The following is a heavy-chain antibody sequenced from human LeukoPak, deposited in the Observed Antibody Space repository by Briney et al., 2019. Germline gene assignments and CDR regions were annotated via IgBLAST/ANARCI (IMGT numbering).Heavy chain of an antibody. CDR3: ARHSGNDFYYFDY. D-gene: IGHD5-12*01. Sequence: PSEALSLTCAVYGGSFSGYYWSWIRQPPGKGLEWIGEINHSGSTNYNPSLKSRVTISVDTSKNQFSLKLSSVTAADTAVYYCARHSGNDFYYFDYWGQGTLVTVSS. V-gene: IGHV4-34*01. J-gene: IGHJ4*02. CDR1: GGSFSGYY. CDR2: INHSGST.